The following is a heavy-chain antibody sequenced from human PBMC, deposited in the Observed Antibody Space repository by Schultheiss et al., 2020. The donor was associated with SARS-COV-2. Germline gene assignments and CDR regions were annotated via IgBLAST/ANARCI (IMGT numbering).Heavy chain of an antibody. CDR1: GFTLSSYD. CDR3: ARARITIFGDGMDV. Sequence: GESLKISCAASGFTLSSYDMHWVRQVTGKGLEWVSGIGTAGDTYYPGSVKGRFTVSRENAKNSLYLQMNSLRAGDTAVYYCARARITIFGDGMDVWGQGTTVTVSS. D-gene: IGHD3-3*01. CDR2: IGTAGDT. J-gene: IGHJ6*02. V-gene: IGHV3-13*01.